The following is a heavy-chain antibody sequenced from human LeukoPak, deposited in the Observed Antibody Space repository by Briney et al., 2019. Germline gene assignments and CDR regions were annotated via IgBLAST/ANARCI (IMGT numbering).Heavy chain of an antibody. CDR1: GGSFSGFY. D-gene: IGHD5-24*01. V-gene: IGHV4-34*01. CDR3: ARGAPGRDDGLDI. Sequence: SETLSLTCTVSGGSFSGFYWTWIRQPPGKGLEWIGEITHTGSTNYHPSLMSGVTISVDTSKNQFSLKLSSVTAADTTVYYCARGAPGRDDGLDIWGQGTMVTVSS. J-gene: IGHJ3*02. CDR2: ITHTGST.